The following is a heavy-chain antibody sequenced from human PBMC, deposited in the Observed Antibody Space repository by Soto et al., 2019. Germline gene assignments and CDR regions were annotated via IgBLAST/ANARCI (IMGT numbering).Heavy chain of an antibody. J-gene: IGHJ6*02. CDR2: IDPSDSYT. CDR1: GYSFTSYW. V-gene: IGHV5-10-1*01. D-gene: IGHD6-6*01. CDR3: ARLSLAARRQGPTGTYGMDV. Sequence: GESLKISCKGSGYSFTSYWISWVRQMPGKGLEWMGRIDPSDSYTNYSPSFQGHVTISADKSISTAYLQWSSLKASDTAMYYCARLSLAARRQGPTGTYGMDVWGQGTTVTVSS.